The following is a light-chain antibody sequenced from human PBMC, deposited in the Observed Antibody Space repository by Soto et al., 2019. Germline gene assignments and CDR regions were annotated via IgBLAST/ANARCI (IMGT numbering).Light chain of an antibody. V-gene: IGKV3-20*01. CDR2: GAS. J-gene: IGKJ1*01. CDR3: QQYGSWT. Sequence: EIVLTQSPGTLSLSPGERATLSCRASQSISSNYLAWYQQKPGQAPRLLIYGASSGATGIPDRFSGSGSGTDFTLTISRLEPEDSAIYYCQQYGSWTFGQGTKVEIK. CDR1: QSISSNY.